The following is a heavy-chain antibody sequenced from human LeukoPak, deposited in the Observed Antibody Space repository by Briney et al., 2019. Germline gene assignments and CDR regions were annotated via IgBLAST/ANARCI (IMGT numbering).Heavy chain of an antibody. J-gene: IGHJ4*02. CDR2: IDRSGSYI. D-gene: IGHD3-22*01. V-gene: IGHV3-21*01. CDR3: GMRGLTFD. CDR1: GFTFSTLD. Sequence: PGGSLRPSCAASGFTFSTLDFNWVRQAPGRGLEWVSSIDRSGSYIYYADSVKGRFTNSRDNAKNSLYLQMDSLRAEDTAVYYCGMRGLTFDWGQGTLVTVSS.